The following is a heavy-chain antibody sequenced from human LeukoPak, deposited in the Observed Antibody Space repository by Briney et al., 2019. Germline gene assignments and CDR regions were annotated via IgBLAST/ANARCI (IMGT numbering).Heavy chain of an antibody. CDR2: INHSGST. D-gene: IGHD3-3*01. CDR1: GGSFSGYY. J-gene: IGHJ4*02. CDR3: ARGLTGMGPRTAYYDFWSGYYRVLDY. Sequence: SETLSLTCAVYGGSFSGYYWSWIRQPPGKGLEWIGEINHSGSTNYNLSLKSRVTISVDTSKNQFSLKLSSVTAADTAVYYCARGLTGMGPRTAYYDFWSGYYRVLDYWGQGTLVTVSS. V-gene: IGHV4-34*01.